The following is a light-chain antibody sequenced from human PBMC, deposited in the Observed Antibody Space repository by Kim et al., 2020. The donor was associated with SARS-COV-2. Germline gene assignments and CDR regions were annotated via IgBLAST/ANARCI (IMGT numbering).Light chain of an antibody. V-gene: IGKV1-8*01. CDR3: QQSYSTPRT. CDR1: QGISSY. J-gene: IGKJ2*01. CDR2: AAS. Sequence: SASTGVRVTITCRASQGISSYLAWYQQKPGKAPKLLIYAASTLQSGVPSRFSGSGSGTDFTLTISCLQSEDFATYYCQQSYSTPRTFGQGTKLEI.